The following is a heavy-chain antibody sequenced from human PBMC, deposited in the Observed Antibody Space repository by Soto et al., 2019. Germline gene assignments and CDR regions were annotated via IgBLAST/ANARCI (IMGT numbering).Heavy chain of an antibody. V-gene: IGHV4-4*02. CDR2: VFHSGLT. J-gene: IGHJ4*01. CDR1: VASISSMNW. Sequence: SETLSLTCAVSVASISSMNWWSWVRQTTGRGLEWIGEVFHSGLTNYNPSLKSPVTISMDASKNQLSLEIRSVTAAYTAVYYCARDVHYGGFSLRYWGHGILVTVSS. CDR3: ARDVHYGGFSLRY. D-gene: IGHD2-21*01.